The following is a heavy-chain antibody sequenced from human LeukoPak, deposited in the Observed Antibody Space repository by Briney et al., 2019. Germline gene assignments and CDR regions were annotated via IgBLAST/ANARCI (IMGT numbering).Heavy chain of an antibody. CDR1: GFNLSLFS. Sequence: GGSLRLSCEGSGFNLSLFSMNWGRQAPGKGLEWGSSISRRSTYILYAHSLQARFLISRHNDKNTVYLQMTGVRVEDTALYYCARDREKATISHFESWGQATLVTVS. CDR2: ISRRSTYI. CDR3: ARDREKATISHFES. D-gene: IGHD5-24*01. J-gene: IGHJ4*02. V-gene: IGHV3-21*01.